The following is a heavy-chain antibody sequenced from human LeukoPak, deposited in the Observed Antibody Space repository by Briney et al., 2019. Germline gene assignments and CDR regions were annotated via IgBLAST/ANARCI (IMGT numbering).Heavy chain of an antibody. D-gene: IGHD3-9*01. J-gene: IGHJ4*02. Sequence: GESLKISCKGSGDSFNTYWIAWVSQMPGKGLEWMGIIYPGDSDTRYSPSFQGQVTISADESISTAYLHWSSLKASDTAMYFCARQADYNILTGYFKGHLDYWGQGTLVTVSS. V-gene: IGHV5-51*01. CDR1: GDSFNTYW. CDR3: ARQADYNILTGYFKGHLDY. CDR2: IYPGDSDT.